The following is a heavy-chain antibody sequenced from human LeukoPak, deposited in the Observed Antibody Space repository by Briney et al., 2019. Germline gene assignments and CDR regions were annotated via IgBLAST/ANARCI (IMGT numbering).Heavy chain of an antibody. CDR1: GGTFSSYA. D-gene: IGHD6-19*01. Sequence: SVKVSCKASGGTFSSYAISWVRQAPGQGLEWMGGIIPIFGTANYAQKFQGRVTITTDESTSTAYMELSSLRSEDTAVYYCARALTGYSSGQLGAFDYWGQGTLVTVSS. CDR2: IIPIFGTA. J-gene: IGHJ4*02. V-gene: IGHV1-69*05. CDR3: ARALTGYSSGQLGAFDY.